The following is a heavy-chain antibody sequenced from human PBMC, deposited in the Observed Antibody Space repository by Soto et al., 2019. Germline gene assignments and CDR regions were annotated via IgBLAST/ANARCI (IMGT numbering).Heavy chain of an antibody. D-gene: IGHD5-12*01. CDR3: ARDGDGYNY. V-gene: IGHV4-61*01. CDR2: IYSSGST. CDR1: GGSVSSGSYY. J-gene: IGHJ4*02. Sequence: QVQLQESGPGLVKPSETLSLTCTVSGGSVSSGSYYWSWIRQPPGKALEWIGYIYSSGSTSYNPSLKSRVTFSVDTSKNQFSLKMSSVTAADTAVYYCARDGDGYNYWGQGTLVTVSS.